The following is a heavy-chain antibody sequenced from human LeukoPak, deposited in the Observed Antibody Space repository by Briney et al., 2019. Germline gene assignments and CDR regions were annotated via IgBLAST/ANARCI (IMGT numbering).Heavy chain of an antibody. Sequence: PSETLSLTCTVSDGSISSYYCSWIRQPPGRGLEWIGYIYHSGSTYYNSSLKSRVTISVDRSKNQFSLKLNSVTAADTAVYYCARGGYYDFVWGSFRPFDYWGQGTLVTVSS. CDR3: ARGGYYDFVWGSFRPFDY. V-gene: IGHV4-59*12. CDR2: IYHSGST. CDR1: DGSISSYY. J-gene: IGHJ4*02. D-gene: IGHD3-16*02.